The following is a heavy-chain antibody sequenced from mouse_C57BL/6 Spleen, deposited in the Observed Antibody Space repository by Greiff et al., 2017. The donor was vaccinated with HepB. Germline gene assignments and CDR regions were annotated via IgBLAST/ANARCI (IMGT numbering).Heavy chain of an antibody. CDR2: IYPGNSDT. CDR1: GYTFTSYW. J-gene: IGHJ2*01. V-gene: IGHV1-5*01. D-gene: IGHD1-1*01. CDR3: TRESPITTVVSLDY. Sequence: EVQGVESGTVLARPGASVKMSCKTSGYTFTSYWMHWVKQRPGQGLEWIGAIYPGNSDTSYNQKFKGKAKLTAVTSASTAYMELSSLTNEDSAVYYCTRESPITTVVSLDYWGQGTTLTVSS.